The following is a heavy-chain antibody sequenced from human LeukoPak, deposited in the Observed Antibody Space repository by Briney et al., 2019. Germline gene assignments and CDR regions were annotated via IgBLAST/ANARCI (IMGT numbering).Heavy chain of an antibody. Sequence: GGSLRLSCAASGFTFDDHAMHWVRQAPGKGLEWVSLISWDGGSTYYADSVKGRFTISRDNSKNSLYLQMNSLRAEDTALYYCAKDIRPYMGEYCFDYWGQGTLVTVSS. D-gene: IGHD1-26*01. CDR2: ISWDGGST. V-gene: IGHV3-43D*04. J-gene: IGHJ4*02. CDR1: GFTFDDHA. CDR3: AKDIRPYMGEYCFDY.